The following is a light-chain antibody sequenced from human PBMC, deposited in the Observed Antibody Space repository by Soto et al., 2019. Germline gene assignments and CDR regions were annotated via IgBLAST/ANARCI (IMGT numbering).Light chain of an antibody. CDR3: SSYTTRSTLV. Sequence: QSVLTQPASVSGSPGQSITISCTGTSSDVGAYDFVSWYQHSPGKAPKLVTFDVTHRPPGISDRFSGSKSANTASLTISRLQAADEAFYYCSSYTTRSTLVFGGGTQVTVL. J-gene: IGLJ6*01. V-gene: IGLV2-14*01. CDR1: SSDVGAYDF. CDR2: DVT.